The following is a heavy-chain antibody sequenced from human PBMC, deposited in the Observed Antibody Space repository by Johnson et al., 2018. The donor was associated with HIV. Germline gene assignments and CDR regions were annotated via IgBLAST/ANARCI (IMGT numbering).Heavy chain of an antibody. CDR1: GFTFSNYA. D-gene: IGHD3-22*01. CDR2: IYSGGNT. V-gene: IGHV3-23*03. CDR3: TTARVSYDSSGYNAFDI. Sequence: VQLVESGGGLVQPGGSLRLSCAASGFTFSNYAMTWVRQAPGKGLEWVSVIYSGGNTYYADSVKGRFTISRDNSNNTLYLQMNSLKTEDTAVYYCTTARVSYDSSGYNAFDIWGQGTMVTVSS. J-gene: IGHJ3*02.